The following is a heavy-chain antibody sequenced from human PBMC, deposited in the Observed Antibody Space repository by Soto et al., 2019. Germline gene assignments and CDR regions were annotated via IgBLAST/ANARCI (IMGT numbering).Heavy chain of an antibody. CDR3: ARHHLDGGLWFGDRPPSGMDV. V-gene: IGHV3-30*03. D-gene: IGHD3-10*01. Sequence: PGGSLRLSCAASGFTFSSYGMHWVRQAPGKGLEWVAVISYDGSNKYYADSVKGRFTISRDNSKNTLYLQMNSLRAEDTAVYYCARHHLDGGLWFGDRPPSGMDVWGQGTTVTVSS. CDR2: ISYDGSNK. CDR1: GFTFSSYG. J-gene: IGHJ6*02.